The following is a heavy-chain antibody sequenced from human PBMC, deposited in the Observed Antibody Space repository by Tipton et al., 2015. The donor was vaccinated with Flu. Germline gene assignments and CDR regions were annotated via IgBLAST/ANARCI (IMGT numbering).Heavy chain of an antibody. Sequence: QLVQSGAEVKKPGSSVRVSCKASGGSFSSYSLSWVRQAPGQGLEWMGGIIPVFGATDYAQRFQGRVAMTADVSSTTAYMELYRLTSEDTAVYFCARETLDHRGGNWFDPWGQGTPVTVSS. D-gene: IGHD4-23*01. CDR1: GGSFSSYS. J-gene: IGHJ5*01. CDR3: ARETLDHRGGNWFDP. V-gene: IGHV1-69*01. CDR2: IIPVFGAT.